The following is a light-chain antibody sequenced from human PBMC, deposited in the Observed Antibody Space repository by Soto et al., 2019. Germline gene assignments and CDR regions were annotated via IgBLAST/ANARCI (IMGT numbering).Light chain of an antibody. CDR3: SSYAGRNNWV. CDR2: EVS. J-gene: IGLJ3*02. Sequence: QSVLTQPPSASGSPGQSVTISCTGTSSDVGGYKYVSWYQQHPGKAPKRMIYEVSKRPSGVPDRFSGSKSGNTASLTVSGRQAEDEADYYCSSYAGRNNWVFGGGTKVTVL. CDR1: SSDVGGYKY. V-gene: IGLV2-8*01.